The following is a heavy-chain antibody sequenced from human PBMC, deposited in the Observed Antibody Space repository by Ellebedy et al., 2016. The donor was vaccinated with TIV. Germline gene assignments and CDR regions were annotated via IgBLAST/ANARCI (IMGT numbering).Heavy chain of an antibody. CDR2: INPNNGDT. CDR1: GYTFTSYD. V-gene: IGHV1-2*02. J-gene: IGHJ4*02. CDR3: ARGGLFDFWSGYPIDY. Sequence: ASVKVSXXASGYTFTSYDINWVRQAPGQGLEWMGWINPNNGDTKFAQTFQGRVTMTRDTSISTAYMELSSLRSDDTAVYYCARGGLFDFWSGYPIDYWGQGTLVTVSS. D-gene: IGHD3-3*01.